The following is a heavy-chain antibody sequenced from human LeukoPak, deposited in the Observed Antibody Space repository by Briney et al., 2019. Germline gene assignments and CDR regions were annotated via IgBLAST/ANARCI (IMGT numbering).Heavy chain of an antibody. V-gene: IGHV3-11*01. CDR3: ARELRITMIAVEYYFDY. Sequence: GGSLRLSCAASGFTFSDYYMSWIRQAPGKGLEWVSYISSSGSTIYYADSVKGRFTISRDNAKNSLYLQMNSLGAEDTAVYYCARELRITMIAVEYYFDYWGQGTLVTVSS. D-gene: IGHD3-22*01. J-gene: IGHJ4*02. CDR1: GFTFSDYY. CDR2: ISSSGSTI.